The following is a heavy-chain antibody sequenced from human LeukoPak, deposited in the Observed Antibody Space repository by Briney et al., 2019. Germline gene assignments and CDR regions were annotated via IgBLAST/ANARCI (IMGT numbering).Heavy chain of an antibody. Sequence: SETLSLTCTVSGGPIRSYYWTWIRQPPGKGLEWIGHIYYTGSTTYNPSLKSRVTISVDTSKNQFSLKPTSVTAADTAVYYCARGPAAGIDTGHYDYWGQGTLVTVSS. D-gene: IGHD6-13*01. CDR3: ARGPAAGIDTGHYDY. J-gene: IGHJ4*02. V-gene: IGHV4-59*01. CDR2: IYYTGST. CDR1: GGPIRSYY.